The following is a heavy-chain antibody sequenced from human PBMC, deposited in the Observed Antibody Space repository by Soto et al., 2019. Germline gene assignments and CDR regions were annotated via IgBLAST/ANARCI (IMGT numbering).Heavy chain of an antibody. CDR3: AKDRYYGSGTPPPLDY. CDR2: ISGSGGST. D-gene: IGHD3-10*01. J-gene: IGHJ4*02. V-gene: IGHV3-23*01. CDR1: GFTFSSYA. Sequence: GGSLRLSCAASGFTFSSYAMSWVRQAPGKGLEWVSAISGSGGSTYYADSVKGRFTISRDNSKNTLYLQMNSLRAEDTAVYYCAKDRYYGSGTPPPLDYWGQGTLVTVSS.